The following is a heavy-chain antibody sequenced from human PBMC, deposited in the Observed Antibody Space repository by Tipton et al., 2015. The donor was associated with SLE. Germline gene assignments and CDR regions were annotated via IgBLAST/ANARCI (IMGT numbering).Heavy chain of an antibody. J-gene: IGHJ4*02. CDR2: ISWNSINI. CDR3: AKDPKPYYGDYYFDH. D-gene: IGHD4-17*01. CDR1: GFTFDDYA. Sequence: SLRLSCAASGFTFDDYALHWVRQPPGKGLEWVSGISWNSINIGYADSVKGRFIISRDNAKNSLYLQMNSVRAEDTAFYYCAKDPKPYYGDYYFDHWGQGTLVTVSS. V-gene: IGHV3-9*01.